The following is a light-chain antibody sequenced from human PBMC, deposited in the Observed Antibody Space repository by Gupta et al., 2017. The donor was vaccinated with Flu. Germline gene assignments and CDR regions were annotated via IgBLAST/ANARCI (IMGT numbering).Light chain of an antibody. Sequence: EIVMTQSPATLSVSPGERATLSCRASQSVSSNLAWYQQKPGQAPRPKYRATGIPARFSGSGSGTEFTLTISSLQSEDFAVYYCQQYNNWPLTFGGGTKVEIK. V-gene: IGKV3-15*01. CDR3: QQYNNWPLT. J-gene: IGKJ4*01. CDR1: QSVSSN. CDR2: K.